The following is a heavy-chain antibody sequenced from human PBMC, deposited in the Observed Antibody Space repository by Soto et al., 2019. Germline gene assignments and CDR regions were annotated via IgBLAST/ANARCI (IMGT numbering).Heavy chain of an antibody. CDR3: GKVLVGATGHTDSDS. V-gene: IGHV4-39*01. CDR2: IDYNGVT. Sequence: PSETLSLTCTFSCGSIYRSGYYWGWIRQPPGRGLEWIGNIDYNGVTYSNPSLKSRVTISRDTSKNQFSLKLTSVTAAGTALYYCGKVLVGATGHTDSDSWGPGTLVTVSS. CDR1: CGSIYRSGYY. J-gene: IGHJ4*02. D-gene: IGHD2-15*01.